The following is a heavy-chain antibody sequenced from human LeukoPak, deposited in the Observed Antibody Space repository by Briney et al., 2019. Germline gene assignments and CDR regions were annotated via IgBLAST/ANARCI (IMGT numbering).Heavy chain of an antibody. CDR1: GFTFSNAW. J-gene: IGHJ4*02. D-gene: IGHD6-13*01. CDR2: IKRKTDGGTT. V-gene: IGHV3-15*01. Sequence: GGSLRLSCAASGFTFSNAWMSWVRQAPGKGLEWVGRIKRKTDGGTTDYAAPVKGRFTISRDDSKNTLYLQMNSLKTEDTAVYYCTTVLWKQQLGIDYWGQGTLVTVSS. CDR3: TTVLWKQQLGIDY.